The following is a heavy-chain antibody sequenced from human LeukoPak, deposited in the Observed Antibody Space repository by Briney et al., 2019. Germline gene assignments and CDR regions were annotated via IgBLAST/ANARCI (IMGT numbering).Heavy chain of an antibody. CDR1: GFTFSSYS. CDR2: ISSSSSYI. D-gene: IGHD3-10*01. Sequence: GSLRLSCAASGFTFSSYSMNWVRQAPGKGLEWVSSISSSSSYIYYADSVKGRFTISRDNAKNSLYLQMNSLRAEDTAVYYCARGVYGSGSYPYFDYWGQGTLVTVSS. V-gene: IGHV3-21*01. J-gene: IGHJ4*02. CDR3: ARGVYGSGSYPYFDY.